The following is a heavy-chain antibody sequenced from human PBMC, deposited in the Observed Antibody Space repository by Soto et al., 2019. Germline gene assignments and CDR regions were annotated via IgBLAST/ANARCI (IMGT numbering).Heavy chain of an antibody. J-gene: IGHJ6*02. CDR1: TFTFSDYY. V-gene: IGHV3-11*01. CDR2: ISGGGTSI. Sequence: LRLSCAASTFTFSDYYMSWIRQAPGKGLEWVSYISGGGTSIYYADSVKGRFSVSRDNAKTSLYLQMNSLRAEDTAVYYCAKLGSLGHPYYYGMDVWGPGTTVTVSS. D-gene: IGHD3-16*01. CDR3: AKLGSLGHPYYYGMDV.